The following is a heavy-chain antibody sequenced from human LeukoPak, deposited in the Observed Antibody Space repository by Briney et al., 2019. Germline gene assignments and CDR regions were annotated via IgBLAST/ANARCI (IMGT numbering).Heavy chain of an antibody. CDR1: GFTFTGYY. J-gene: IGHJ4*02. CDR3: ARGPRYGSGNYYNNY. Sequence: ASVKVSCKASGFTFTGYYIYWVRQAPGQGLEWMAWINPNSGGTNYALKFQGRVTMTRDTSISTAYMELSRLRSDDTAVYYCARGPRYGSGNYYNNYWGQGTLVTVSS. CDR2: INPNSGGT. D-gene: IGHD3-10*01. V-gene: IGHV1-2*02.